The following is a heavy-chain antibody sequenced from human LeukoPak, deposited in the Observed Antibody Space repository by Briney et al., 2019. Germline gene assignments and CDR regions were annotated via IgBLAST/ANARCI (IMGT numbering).Heavy chain of an antibody. V-gene: IGHV1-24*01. J-gene: IGHJ4*02. D-gene: IGHD1-26*01. CDR3: ATSIWVVGADWGYFDY. Sequence: GASVKVSCKVSGYTLTELSMHWVRQAPGKGLEWMGGFDPEDGETIYAQKFQGRVTMTEDTSTDTAYMELSSLRSEGTAVYYCATSIWVVGADWGYFDYWGQGTLVTVSS. CDR2: FDPEDGET. CDR1: GYTLTELS.